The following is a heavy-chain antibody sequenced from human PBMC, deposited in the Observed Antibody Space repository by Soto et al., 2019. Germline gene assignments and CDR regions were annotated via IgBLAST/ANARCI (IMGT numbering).Heavy chain of an antibody. CDR3: ARYIPGVRYYGMDV. V-gene: IGHV3-23*01. CDR1: GFTFSSYA. CDR2: IGESGTPT. J-gene: IGHJ6*02. Sequence: EVQLLESGGGLVQPGGSLRLSCAASGFTFSSYAMKWVRQAPGKGLEWVSLIGESGTPTYYADSVKGRFTISRDNSRNTLFLEMYRLRAEDTAVDYCARYIPGVRYYGMDVWGQGTTVTVSS. D-gene: IGHD2-2*01.